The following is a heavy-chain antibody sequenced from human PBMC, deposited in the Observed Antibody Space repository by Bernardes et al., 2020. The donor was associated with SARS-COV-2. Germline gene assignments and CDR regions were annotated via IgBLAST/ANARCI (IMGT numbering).Heavy chain of an antibody. D-gene: IGHD5-18*01. CDR3: ARNVGYGLRGYGMDV. Sequence: GGSLRLSCEASGIIFSNYWMNWVRQAPGKGLEWVAKIKKDGSEIYYVDSVKGRFTISRDNAKDSLYLQMNSLRAEDTAVYYCARNVGYGLRGYGMDVWGQGTTVTVSS. CDR2: IKKDGSEI. V-gene: IGHV3-7*01. J-gene: IGHJ6*02. CDR1: GIIFSNYW.